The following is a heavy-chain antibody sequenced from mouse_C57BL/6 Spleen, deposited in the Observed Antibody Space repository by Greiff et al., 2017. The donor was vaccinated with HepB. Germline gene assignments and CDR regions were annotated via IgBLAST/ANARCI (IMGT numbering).Heavy chain of an antibody. Sequence: EVHLVESGEGLVKPGGSLKLSCAASGFTFSSYAMSWVRQTPEKRLEWVAYISSGGDYIYYADTVKGRFTISRDNARNTLYLQMSSLKSEDTAMYYCTRDRGYGSRGYFDYWGQGTTLTVSS. CDR2: ISSGGDYI. D-gene: IGHD1-1*01. J-gene: IGHJ2*01. CDR3: TRDRGYGSRGYFDY. V-gene: IGHV5-9-1*02. CDR1: GFTFSSYA.